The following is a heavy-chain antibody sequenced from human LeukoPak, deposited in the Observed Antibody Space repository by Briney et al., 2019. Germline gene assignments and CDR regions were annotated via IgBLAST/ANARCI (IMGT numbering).Heavy chain of an antibody. D-gene: IGHD2-21*01. CDR2: ISGSGDTT. V-gene: IGHV3-23*01. Sequence: GGSLRLSCATSGFIFSNYAVNWVRQAPGKGLEWVSIISGSGDTTYHADSVRGRFTISRDNSKNTLYLQMNSLRAEDAAVYFCAKAPVTSCRGAYCYPFDSWGQGTLVTVSS. CDR3: AKAPVTSCRGAYCYPFDS. J-gene: IGHJ4*02. CDR1: GFIFSNYA.